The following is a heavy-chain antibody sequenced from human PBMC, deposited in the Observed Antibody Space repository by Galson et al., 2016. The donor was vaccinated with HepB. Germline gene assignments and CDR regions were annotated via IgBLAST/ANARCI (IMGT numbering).Heavy chain of an antibody. V-gene: IGHV4-59*01. Sequence: SETLSLTCAISGGSISYYYWNWIRQPPGKGLEWFGYIYYSGSTGYNPSLKSRLTISVDTSKTQFSLKLRSLTAADTAVYFCARFDGSKFIFDYWGQGTLVTVSS. CDR3: ARFDGSKFIFDY. D-gene: IGHD1-26*01. CDR2: IYYSGST. CDR1: GGSISYYY. J-gene: IGHJ4*02.